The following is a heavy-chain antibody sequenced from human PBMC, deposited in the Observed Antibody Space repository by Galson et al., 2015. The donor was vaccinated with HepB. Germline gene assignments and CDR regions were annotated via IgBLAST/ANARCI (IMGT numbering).Heavy chain of an antibody. CDR2: ISSSSSYT. J-gene: IGHJ5*02. Sequence: SLRLSCAASGFTFSDYYMSWIRQAPGKGLEWVSYISSSSSYTNYADSVKGRFTISRDNAKNSLYLQMNSLRAEDTAVYYCARDFIVATTGPQNHWFDPWGQGTLVTVSS. D-gene: IGHD5-12*01. V-gene: IGHV3-11*05. CDR1: GFTFSDYY. CDR3: ARDFIVATTGPQNHWFDP.